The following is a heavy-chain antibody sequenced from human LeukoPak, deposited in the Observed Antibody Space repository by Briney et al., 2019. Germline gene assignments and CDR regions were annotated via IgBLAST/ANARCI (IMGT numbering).Heavy chain of an antibody. D-gene: IGHD1-26*01. V-gene: IGHV4-38-2*02. Sequence: PSETLSLTCTVSGYSISSGYYWGWIRQPPGKGLEWIGSIYRSGSTYYNPSLKSRVTISVDTSKNQFSLKLSSVTAADTAVYYCARVGAKNYNYWGQGTLVTVSS. CDR3: ARVGAKNYNY. CDR2: IYRSGST. CDR1: GYSISSGYY. J-gene: IGHJ4*02.